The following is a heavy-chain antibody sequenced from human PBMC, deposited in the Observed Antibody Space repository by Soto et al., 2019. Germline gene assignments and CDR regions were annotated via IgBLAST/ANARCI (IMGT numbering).Heavy chain of an antibody. Sequence: ASVKVSCKASGYRFSNYNIIWVRQAPGQGLEWMGWISTYNGDTNYAQDLQGRVTMTTDTSTNTAYMQLGSLRSDDTAVYYCAREGVSSYFDYWGQGTLVTVSS. V-gene: IGHV1-18*01. J-gene: IGHJ4*02. CDR2: ISTYNGDT. CDR1: GYRFSNYN. CDR3: AREGVSSYFDY. D-gene: IGHD2-8*01.